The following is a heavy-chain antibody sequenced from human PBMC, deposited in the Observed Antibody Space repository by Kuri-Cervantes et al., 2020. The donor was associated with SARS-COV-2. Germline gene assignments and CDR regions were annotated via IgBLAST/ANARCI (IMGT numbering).Heavy chain of an antibody. J-gene: IGHJ3*02. Sequence: SVKVSCKASGGTFSSYAISWVRQAPGQGLEWMGVIDPSVGTINYAQKFQGRVTITADESTSTAYMELSSLRSEDTAVYYCARDQDIVVVVAATPGRGAFDIWGQGTMVTVSS. CDR2: IDPSVGTI. V-gene: IGHV1-69*13. CDR1: GGTFSSYA. CDR3: ARDQDIVVVVAATPGRGAFDI. D-gene: IGHD2-15*01.